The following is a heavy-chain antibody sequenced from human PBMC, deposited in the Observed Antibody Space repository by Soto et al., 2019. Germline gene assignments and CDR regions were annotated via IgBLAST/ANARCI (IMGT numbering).Heavy chain of an antibody. Sequence: ASVKVSYKASGYTFTSYGINGVQQAPGQGLEWMGWINAYNGNTNYVQKLQGRVTMTTDTSTSTAYMELRSLRSDDTAVYYCARGGLGWYFDLWGRGTLVTVSS. CDR1: GYTFTSYG. V-gene: IGHV1-18*01. J-gene: IGHJ2*01. CDR2: INAYNGNT. D-gene: IGHD3-16*01. CDR3: ARGGLGWYFDL.